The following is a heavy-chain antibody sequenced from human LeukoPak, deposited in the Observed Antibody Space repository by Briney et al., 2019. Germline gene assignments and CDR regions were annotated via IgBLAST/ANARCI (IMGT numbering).Heavy chain of an antibody. D-gene: IGHD3-10*01. CDR1: GYGFTSYY. Sequence: ASVKVSCKAFGYGFTSYYTHWVRQAPGQGLEWMGIINPSVGGTTYARKFQGRVTMTRDTSTSTVYMELSSLRPEDTAVYYCARHGSGRYYPAEGRVDYWGQGTLVTVSS. CDR3: ARHGSGRYYPAEGRVDY. CDR2: INPSVGGT. J-gene: IGHJ4*02. V-gene: IGHV1-46*03.